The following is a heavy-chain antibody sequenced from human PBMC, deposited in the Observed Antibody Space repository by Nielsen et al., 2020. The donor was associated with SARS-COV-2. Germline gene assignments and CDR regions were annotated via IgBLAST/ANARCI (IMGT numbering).Heavy chain of an antibody. J-gene: IGHJ4*02. CDR2: ISGSGGST. V-gene: IGHV3-23*01. Sequence: GESLKISCAASGFTFSSYAMSWVRQAPGKGLEWVSAISGSGGSTYYADSVKGRFTISRDNSKNTLYLQMNSLRAEDTAVYYCAGDPYQVNDYWGQGTLVTVSS. CDR3: AGDPYQVNDY. CDR1: GFTFSSYA.